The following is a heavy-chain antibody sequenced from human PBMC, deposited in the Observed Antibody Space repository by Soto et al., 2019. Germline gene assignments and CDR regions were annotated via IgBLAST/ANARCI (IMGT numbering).Heavy chain of an antibody. D-gene: IGHD3-16*01. Sequence: GGSRRLSCAASGFTLDDYGMSLARQTPGKGLEWVSGIKWNGGSTGYADSVKGRFTISRHNAKNSLYLQMNSLRAEDTALYHCARVWGYYYYYYMDVWGKGTTVTVSS. J-gene: IGHJ6*03. CDR2: IKWNGGST. V-gene: IGHV3-20*01. CDR1: GFTLDDYG. CDR3: ARVWGYYYYYYMDV.